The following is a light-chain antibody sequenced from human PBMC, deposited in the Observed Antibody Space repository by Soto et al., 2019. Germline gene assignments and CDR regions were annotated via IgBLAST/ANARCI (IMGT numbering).Light chain of an antibody. V-gene: IGKV3-20*01. CDR2: DAS. J-gene: IGKJ5*01. Sequence: EIVFTQSPGTLSLAPCESATVSCRASQSVGRNYLAWFQHKPDQAPRLLIYDASNRATGVPDRFSGSGSGTDFTLSVTRLEPEDFAVYYCHQYAVSPLTFGGGTRLEI. CDR1: QSVGRNY. CDR3: HQYAVSPLT.